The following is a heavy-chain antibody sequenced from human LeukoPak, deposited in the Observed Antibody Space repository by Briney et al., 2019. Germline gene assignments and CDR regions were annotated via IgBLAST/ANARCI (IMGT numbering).Heavy chain of an antibody. V-gene: IGHV4-38-2*02. J-gene: IGHJ4*02. CDR3: ARVQGWAAMGPFDY. Sequence: PSETLSLTCTVSGYSISSGYYWGWIRQPPGKGLEWIGSMYHSGSTYDNPSLQSRVTISVDTSKNQFSLKLSSVTAADTAVYYCARVQGWAAMGPFDYWGQGTLVTVSS. D-gene: IGHD5-18*01. CDR1: GYSISSGYY. CDR2: MYHSGST.